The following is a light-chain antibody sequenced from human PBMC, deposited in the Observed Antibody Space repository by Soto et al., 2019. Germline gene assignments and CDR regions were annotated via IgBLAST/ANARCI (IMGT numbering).Light chain of an antibody. CDR2: AAS. J-gene: IGKJ2*01. CDR1: QTINRT. V-gene: IGKV1-39*01. Sequence: DIRMTQSPSSLSASIGDRVTFNCRASQTINRTLNWYQQKLGQGPKLLIYAASILQSGVPARFSGAGFGTNFTLTISSLQPEDFATYYCQQTFGVSYDFGPGTRLEIK. CDR3: QQTFGVSYD.